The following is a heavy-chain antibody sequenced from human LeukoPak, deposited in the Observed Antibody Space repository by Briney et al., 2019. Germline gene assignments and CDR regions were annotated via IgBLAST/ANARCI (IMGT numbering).Heavy chain of an antibody. D-gene: IGHD4-23*01. J-gene: IGHJ4*02. CDR2: ISGSGGST. CDR1: GFTFSNYA. Sequence: GGSLRLSCAASGFTFSNYAMSWVRQAPGKGLEWVSAISGSGGSTYYADSVKGRFTISRDNSKNTLYLQMNSLRAEDTAVYYCAKLRWWQISSSFDYWGQGTLVTVSS. CDR3: AKLRWWQISSSFDY. V-gene: IGHV3-23*01.